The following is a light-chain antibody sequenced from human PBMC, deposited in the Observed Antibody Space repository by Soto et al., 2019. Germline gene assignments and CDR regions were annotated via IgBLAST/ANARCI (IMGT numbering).Light chain of an antibody. CDR1: SSNIGAGYD. V-gene: IGLV1-40*01. J-gene: IGLJ3*02. CDR2: GNN. CDR3: QSYDSSLNGWV. Sequence: QSVLTQPPSVSGAPGQRDTISCTGSSSNIGAGYDVHWYQQLPGTAPKLLIYGNNNRPSGVPDRFSGSKSGTSASLAITGLQAEDEADYYCQSYDSSLNGWVFGGGTKLTVL.